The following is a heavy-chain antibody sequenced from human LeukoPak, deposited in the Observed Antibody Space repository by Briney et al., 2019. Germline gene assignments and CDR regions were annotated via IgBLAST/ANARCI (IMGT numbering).Heavy chain of an antibody. CDR3: ARGQDPAAIDY. Sequence: SVKVSCKASGGTFSSYAISWVRQAPGQGLEWMGRIIPILGIANYAQKFQGRVTITADKSTSTAYMELSSLRSEDTAVYYCARGQDPAAIDYWGQGTLVTVSS. D-gene: IGHD2-2*01. CDR1: GGTFSSYA. V-gene: IGHV1-69*04. CDR2: IIPILGIA. J-gene: IGHJ4*02.